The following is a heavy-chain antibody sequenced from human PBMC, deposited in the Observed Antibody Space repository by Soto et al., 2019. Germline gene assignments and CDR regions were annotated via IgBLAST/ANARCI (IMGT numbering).Heavy chain of an antibody. Sequence: QVTLKESGPVLVKPTETLTLTCTVSGFSLSNARMSVGWIRQPPGQALEWLAHIFSNDDKSYSPSLKSRLTISKYTSKSQVVLTMTHVDPMDTATYYCARVDGGNSFAYWGQGTLGSVSS. J-gene: IGHJ4*02. CDR1: GFSLSNARMS. V-gene: IGHV2-26*01. D-gene: IGHD2-15*01. CDR2: IFSNDDK. CDR3: ARVDGGNSFAY.